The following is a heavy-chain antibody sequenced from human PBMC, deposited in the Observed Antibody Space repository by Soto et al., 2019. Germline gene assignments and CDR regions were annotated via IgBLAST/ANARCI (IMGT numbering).Heavy chain of an antibody. D-gene: IGHD6-19*01. J-gene: IGHJ5*02. V-gene: IGHV4-31*01. CDR2: IYYSGNT. Sequence: QVKLQESGPGLVKASQTLSLTCSVSGGSVNNGGYYWSWIRQHPGKGLEWIGYIYYSGNTYSNPSLESLLSIAVDTSQNHFSLTLTSVTAADTAVYYCARYSSSGFDPWGQGTVVTVSS. CDR1: GGSVNNGGYY. CDR3: ARYSSSGFDP.